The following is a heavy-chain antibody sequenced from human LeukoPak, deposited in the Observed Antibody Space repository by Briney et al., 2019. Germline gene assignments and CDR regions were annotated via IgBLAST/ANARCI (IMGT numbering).Heavy chain of an antibody. CDR2: ISNSGTYT. CDR3: ARVEGSGAANWFDP. CDR1: GFTFSDSY. V-gene: IGHV3-11*05. J-gene: IGHJ5*02. D-gene: IGHD3-10*01. Sequence: GGSLRLSCAASGFTFSDSYITWIRQAPAKGLEWVLHISNSGTYTKYADSVKGRFTVSRDNSKNSVYLQMNSLRDEDTAVYYCARVEGSGAANWFDPWGQGTLVTASS.